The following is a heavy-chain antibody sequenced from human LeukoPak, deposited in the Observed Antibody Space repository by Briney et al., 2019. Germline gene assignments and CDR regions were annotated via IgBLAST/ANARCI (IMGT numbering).Heavy chain of an antibody. J-gene: IGHJ4*02. V-gene: IGHV4-59*01. Sequence: SETLSLTCTVSGGSISSYHWNWIRQPPGKGLEWIGYIYYSGSTNYNPSLKSRVTISVDTSKNQFSLKLSSVTAADTAVYYCARGPHIQLWSAFDYWGQGTLVTVSS. CDR3: ARGPHIQLWSAFDY. CDR1: GGSISSYH. CDR2: IYYSGST. D-gene: IGHD5-18*01.